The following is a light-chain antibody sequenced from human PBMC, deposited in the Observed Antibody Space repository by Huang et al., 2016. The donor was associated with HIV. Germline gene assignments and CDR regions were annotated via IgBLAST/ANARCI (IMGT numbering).Light chain of an antibody. V-gene: IGKV1-39*01. J-gene: IGKJ5*01. Sequence: DIQMTQSPSSLSASVGDRVTITCRASQSIITHLNWYQQKPGKAPRLLFYAESSLQSGVPSRFSCSGSGTDFTLTINSLQAEDFATYYCQKSYSPPVFGQGTRLEIK. CDR3: QKSYSPPV. CDR1: QSIITH. CDR2: AES.